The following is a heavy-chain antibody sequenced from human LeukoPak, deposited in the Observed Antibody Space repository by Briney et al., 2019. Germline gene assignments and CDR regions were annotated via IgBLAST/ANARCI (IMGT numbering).Heavy chain of an antibody. Sequence: ASVKVSCKASGFTFTVYYMHWVRQAPGQGLEWMGWINPNNGDTNYVQKFQGRVTMTRDTSISTDYMELSRLRSDDTAVYYCARDQVDLDIVATILGYWGQGTLVTVSS. CDR3: ARDQVDLDIVATILGY. D-gene: IGHD5-12*01. J-gene: IGHJ4*02. V-gene: IGHV1-2*02. CDR1: GFTFTVYY. CDR2: INPNNGDT.